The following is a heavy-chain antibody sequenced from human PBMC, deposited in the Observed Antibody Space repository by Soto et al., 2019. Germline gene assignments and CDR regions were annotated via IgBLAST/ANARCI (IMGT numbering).Heavy chain of an antibody. CDR2: MGYNGFT. D-gene: IGHD3-10*01. Sequence: PSETLSLTCTVSGGSISSYYWSWIRQPRGQGLEWIGYMGYNGFTRYNPSLRSRVAISLDTAKNQFSLNLSSVTAADTALYYCARQGFGELHGLLDVWGQGITVTVSS. J-gene: IGHJ6*02. CDR1: GGSISSYY. CDR3: ARQGFGELHGLLDV. V-gene: IGHV4-59*08.